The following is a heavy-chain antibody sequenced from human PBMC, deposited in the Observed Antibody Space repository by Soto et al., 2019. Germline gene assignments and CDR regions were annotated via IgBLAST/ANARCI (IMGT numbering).Heavy chain of an antibody. CDR1: GLSLSDVF. J-gene: IGHJ4*02. CDR2: TKDKASSYTT. CDR3: ASMRGVFGY. Sequence: EVQLVESGGDLVQPGGSLRLSCAASGLSLSDVFIDWVRQAPGKGLEWVGRTKDKASSYTTEYAASVKGRFTISRDDSRNAVFLQMSSLKTEETAVYYFASMRGVFGYGGQGTRVTCSS. D-gene: IGHD3-10*01. V-gene: IGHV3-72*01.